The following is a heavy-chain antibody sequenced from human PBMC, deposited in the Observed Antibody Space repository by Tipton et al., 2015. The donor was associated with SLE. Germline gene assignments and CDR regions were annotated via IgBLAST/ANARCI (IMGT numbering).Heavy chain of an antibody. CDR2: INHGGST. D-gene: IGHD2-21*01. CDR3: VRGHPQIVGLIGGGWFDA. Sequence: TLSLTCAVYGGSFSGYYWTWIRQPPGKGLEWIGEINHGGSTNYNPSPKSRVTISEETSKNQFALKLTSVTAADTAIYYCVRGHPQIVGLIGGGWFDAWGQGTLVTVPS. J-gene: IGHJ5*02. CDR1: GGSFSGYY. V-gene: IGHV4-34*01.